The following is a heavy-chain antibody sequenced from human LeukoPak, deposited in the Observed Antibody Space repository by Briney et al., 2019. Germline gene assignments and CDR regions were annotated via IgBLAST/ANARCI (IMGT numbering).Heavy chain of an antibody. Sequence: GGSLRLSCAASGFTFSSYEMNWVRQAPGKGLEWVSYISSSGSTTYYADSVKGRFTISRDNAKNSLYLQMNSLRAEDTGVYYCARAREAPANVFPDHWGQGVVVTVSS. CDR3: ARAREAPANVFPDH. J-gene: IGHJ4*02. D-gene: IGHD2-15*01. CDR1: GFTFSSYE. CDR2: ISSSGSTT. V-gene: IGHV3-48*03.